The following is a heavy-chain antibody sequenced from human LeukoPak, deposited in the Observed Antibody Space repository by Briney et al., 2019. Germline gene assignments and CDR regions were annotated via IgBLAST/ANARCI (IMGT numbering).Heavy chain of an antibody. CDR1: GYTFNNHY. CDR2: INPSGGST. Sequence: APVKVSCKASGYTFNNHYMYWVRQAPGQGLEWMGIINPSGGSTSYAQKFQGRVTMTRDTSTSTVYMELSSLRSEDTAVYYCARGYCSSTSCYRSWFDPWGQGTLVTVSS. J-gene: IGHJ5*02. V-gene: IGHV1-46*02. CDR3: ARGYCSSTSCYRSWFDP. D-gene: IGHD2-2*02.